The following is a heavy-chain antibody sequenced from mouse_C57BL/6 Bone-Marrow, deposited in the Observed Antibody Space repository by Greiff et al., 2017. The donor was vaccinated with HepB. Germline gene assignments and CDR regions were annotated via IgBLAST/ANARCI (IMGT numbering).Heavy chain of an antibody. Sequence: VQLQQSGAELVKPGASVKLSCKASGYTFTEYTIHWVKQRSGQGLEWIGWFYPGSGSIKYNEKFKDKATLTADKSSSTDYMELSRLTSEVAAVYFCARHEIPYGSSSNLVFGFWGTGTTVTVSS. V-gene: IGHV1-62-2*01. J-gene: IGHJ1*03. CDR2: FYPGSGSI. D-gene: IGHD1-1*01. CDR3: ARHEIPYGSSSNLVFGF. CDR1: GYTFTEYT.